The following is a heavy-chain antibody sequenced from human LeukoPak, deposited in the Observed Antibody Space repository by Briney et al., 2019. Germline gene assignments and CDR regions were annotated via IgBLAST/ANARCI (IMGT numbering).Heavy chain of an antibody. D-gene: IGHD3-22*01. CDR2: IYHSGSA. CDR1: GGSISSSNW. Sequence: KSSETLSLTCTVSGGSISSSNWWSWVRQPPGKGLEWIGEIYHSGSANYNPSLKSRVTISVDKSKNQFSLKLSSVTAADTAVYYCARDPGRVVGPNWFDPWGQGTLVTVSS. CDR3: ARDPGRVVGPNWFDP. V-gene: IGHV4-4*02. J-gene: IGHJ5*02.